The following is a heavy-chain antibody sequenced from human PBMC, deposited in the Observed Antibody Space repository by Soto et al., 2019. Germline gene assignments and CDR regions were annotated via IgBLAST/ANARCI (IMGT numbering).Heavy chain of an antibody. CDR1: GFSLSTIGVG. CDR2: IYWDDDK. J-gene: IGHJ6*02. V-gene: IGHV2-5*02. CDR3: VQSRCGGDCLQSYSSHSYYGLDV. D-gene: IGHD2-21*02. Sequence: QITLKESGPTLVKPTQTLTLTCTFSGFSLSTIGVGVGWIRQPPGKALEWLALIYWDDDKRYSPSLKSRLTVTNDTSKNHVDLTMTNMDPVDTATYYCVQSRCGGDCLQSYSSHSYYGLDVWGQGTTVTVSS.